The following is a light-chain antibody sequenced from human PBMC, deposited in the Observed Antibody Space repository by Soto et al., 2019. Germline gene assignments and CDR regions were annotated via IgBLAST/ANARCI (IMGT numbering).Light chain of an antibody. Sequence: EIVMTQSPATLSVSPGERATLSCRASQSVLYSSNNKNYLAWYQQKPGQPPKLLIYWASTRESGVPDRFSGSGSGTDFTLTISSLQAEDVAVYYWQQYYSTLTFGGGTKVEIK. V-gene: IGKV4-1*01. CDR3: QQYYSTLT. CDR2: WAS. J-gene: IGKJ4*01. CDR1: QSVLYSSNNKNY.